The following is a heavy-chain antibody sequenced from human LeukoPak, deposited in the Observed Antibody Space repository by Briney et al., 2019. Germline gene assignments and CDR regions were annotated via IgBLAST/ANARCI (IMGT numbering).Heavy chain of an antibody. D-gene: IGHD1-26*01. CDR1: GFPFSSYW. Sequence: GGSLRLSCAASGFPFSSYWMHWVRQAPGKGLVWVSRINSDGSSTSYADSVKGRFTISRDNAKNTLYLQMNSLRAEDTAVYYCARAPSSGSYYGLFDYWGQGTLVTVSS. V-gene: IGHV3-74*01. CDR3: ARAPSSGSYYGLFDY. J-gene: IGHJ4*02. CDR2: INSDGSST.